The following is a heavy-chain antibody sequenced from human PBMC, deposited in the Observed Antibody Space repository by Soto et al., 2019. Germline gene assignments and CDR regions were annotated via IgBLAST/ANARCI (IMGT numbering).Heavy chain of an antibody. CDR1: GFTFSSHA. CDR2: ITGSGDST. D-gene: IGHD5-12*01. Sequence: GGSLRLSCAVSGFTFSSHAMSWVRQAPGKGLECVSSITGSGDSTYYADSVKGRFTISRDKSKSTLYLQMNSLRAEDTAVYYCARDPPPLRRMVAINLLDWGQGTLVTVSS. CDR3: ARDPPPLRRMVAINLLD. J-gene: IGHJ4*02. V-gene: IGHV3-23*01.